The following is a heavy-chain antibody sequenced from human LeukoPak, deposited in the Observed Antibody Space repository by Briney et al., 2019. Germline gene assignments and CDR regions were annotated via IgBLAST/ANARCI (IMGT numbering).Heavy chain of an antibody. Sequence: ASVKVSCKASGYTFTSYGISWVRQAPGQGLEWMGWISAYNGNTNYAQKLQGRVTMTTDTSTSTAYMELRSLRSDDTAVYYCARDRGISGRSSGWYVGYWGQGTLVTVSS. CDR3: ARDRGISGRSSGWYVGY. CDR2: ISAYNGNT. V-gene: IGHV1-18*01. CDR1: GYTFTSYG. J-gene: IGHJ4*02. D-gene: IGHD6-19*01.